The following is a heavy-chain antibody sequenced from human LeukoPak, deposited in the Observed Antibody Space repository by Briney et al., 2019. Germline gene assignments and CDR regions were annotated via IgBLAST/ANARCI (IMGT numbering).Heavy chain of an antibody. Sequence: SETLSLTCTVSGGSISGRNYYWGWIRQPPGKGLECIGSMYYSGSTFYNPPLKSRVTISVDTSKNQFSLKLTYVTGADTAVYYCVRLNGGYYEAIFDYWGQGTLVTVSS. J-gene: IGHJ4*02. CDR1: GGSISGRNYY. V-gene: IGHV4-39*01. CDR3: VRLNGGYYEAIFDY. CDR2: MYYSGST. D-gene: IGHD3-22*01.